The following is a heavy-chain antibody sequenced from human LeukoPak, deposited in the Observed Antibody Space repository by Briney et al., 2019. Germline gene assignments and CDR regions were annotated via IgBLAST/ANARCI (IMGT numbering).Heavy chain of an antibody. J-gene: IGHJ4*02. Sequence: GGSLRLSCAASGFTFSTYAMSWVRQAPGKGLEWVSGISGLSGSTYYADSVKGRFTVSRYNSKSTLYLQMNSLRAEDTAVYYCAKASQGYTSSSYAYWGQGTLVTVSS. CDR1: GFTFSTYA. CDR3: AKASQGYTSSSYAY. D-gene: IGHD6-13*01. CDR2: ISGLSGST. V-gene: IGHV3-23*01.